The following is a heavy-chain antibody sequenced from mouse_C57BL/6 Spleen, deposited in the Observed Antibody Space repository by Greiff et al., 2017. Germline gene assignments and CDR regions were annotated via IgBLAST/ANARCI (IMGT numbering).Heavy chain of an antibody. Sequence: QVQLQQSGAELVRPGTSVKVSCKASGYAFTNYLIEWVKQRPGQGLEWIGVINPGSGGTNYNEKFKGKATLTADKSSSTAYMQLSSLTSEGSAVYFCARRKVYYGKDYWGQGTTLTVSS. V-gene: IGHV1-54*01. CDR3: ARRKVYYGKDY. CDR1: GYAFTNYL. D-gene: IGHD1-1*01. J-gene: IGHJ2*01. CDR2: INPGSGGT.